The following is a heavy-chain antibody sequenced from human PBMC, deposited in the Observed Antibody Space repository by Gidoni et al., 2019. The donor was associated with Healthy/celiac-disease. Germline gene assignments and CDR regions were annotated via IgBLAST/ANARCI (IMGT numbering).Heavy chain of an antibody. CDR3: AKDLWWELLYFDY. CDR1: GFTFSRYA. D-gene: IGHD1-26*01. J-gene: IGHJ4*02. V-gene: IGHV3-23*01. Sequence: EVQLLESGGGLVQPGGSLRLSCAASGFTFSRYAMSWVRQAPGKGLEWVSAISGSGGSTYYADSVKGRFTISRDNSKNTLYLQMNSLGAEDTAVYYCAKDLWWELLYFDYWGQGTLVTVSS. CDR2: ISGSGGST.